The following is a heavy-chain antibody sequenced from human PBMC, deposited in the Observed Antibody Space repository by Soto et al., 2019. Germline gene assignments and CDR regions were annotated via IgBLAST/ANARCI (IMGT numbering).Heavy chain of an antibody. J-gene: IGHJ4*02. D-gene: IGHD6-13*01. V-gene: IGHV4-34*01. CDR2: INHSGST. CDR1: GGSFSGYY. CDR3: ARDGIAAAGTLDY. Sequence: QVQLQQWGAGLLKPSETLSLTCAVYGGSFSGYYWSWIRQPPGKGLEWIGEINHSGSTNYNPSLKRRVTISVDTSKNQFSLKLSSVTAADTAVYYCARDGIAAAGTLDYWGQGTLVTVSS.